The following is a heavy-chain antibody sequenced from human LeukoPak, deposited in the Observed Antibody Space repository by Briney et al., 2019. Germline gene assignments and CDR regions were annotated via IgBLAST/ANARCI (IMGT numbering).Heavy chain of an antibody. V-gene: IGHV1-2*06. CDR3: ARAPPVGPTTSPDY. J-gene: IGHJ4*02. D-gene: IGHD1-26*01. Sequence: AASVTVSCKASGYTFTDSFMHWVRQAPGQGPEWMGRINPNTGGTNYAQKFQGRVSMTRDPSLSTAYLELISLTSDDTAVYYCARAPPVGPTTSPDYWGQGTLVTVSS. CDR2: INPNTGGT. CDR1: GYTFTDSF.